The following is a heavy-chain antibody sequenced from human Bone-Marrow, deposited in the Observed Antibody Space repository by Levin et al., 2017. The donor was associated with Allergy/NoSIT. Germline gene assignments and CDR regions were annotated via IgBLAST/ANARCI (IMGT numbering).Heavy chain of an antibody. J-gene: IGHJ4*02. CDR3: AGEIYVMAAGMFDY. CDR1: GASISSTNW. V-gene: IGHV4-4*02. D-gene: IGHD1-1*01. CDR2: ISHSGDT. Sequence: SETLSLTCAVSGASISSTNWWSWVRQSPGKGLEWLGEISHSGDTNSNPSFKSRVTISVDKSKNQFSLKLTSVTAADTAVYYCAGEIYVMAAGMFDYWGQGILVTVSS.